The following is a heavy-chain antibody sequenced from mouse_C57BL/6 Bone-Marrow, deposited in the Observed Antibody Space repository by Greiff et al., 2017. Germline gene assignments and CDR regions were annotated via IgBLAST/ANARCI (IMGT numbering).Heavy chain of an antibody. J-gene: IGHJ3*01. Sequence: QVQLKQPGAELVKPGASVKLSCKASGYTFTSYWMHWVKQRPGQGLEWIGMIHPNSGRTNYNEKFKSKATLTVDKSSSTAYMQLSSLTSEDSAVYYCARSDYYGSRPFAYWGQGTLVTVSA. CDR3: ARSDYYGSRPFAY. CDR1: GYTFTSYW. V-gene: IGHV1-64*01. CDR2: IHPNSGRT. D-gene: IGHD1-1*01.